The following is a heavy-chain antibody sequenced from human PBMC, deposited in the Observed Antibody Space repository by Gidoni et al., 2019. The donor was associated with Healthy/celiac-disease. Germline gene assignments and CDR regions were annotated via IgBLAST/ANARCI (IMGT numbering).Heavy chain of an antibody. CDR3: ARALSLVITFDY. V-gene: IGHV1-2*06. CDR1: GYTFTGYY. D-gene: IGHD3-22*01. J-gene: IGHJ4*02. Sequence: QVQLVQSGAAVKKPGASVKFSCKASGYTFTGYYMHWVRQAPGQGLECMGRINPNSGGTNYAQKFQGRVTMTRDTSISTAYMELSRLRSDDTAVYYCARALSLVITFDYWGQGTLVTVSS. CDR2: INPNSGGT.